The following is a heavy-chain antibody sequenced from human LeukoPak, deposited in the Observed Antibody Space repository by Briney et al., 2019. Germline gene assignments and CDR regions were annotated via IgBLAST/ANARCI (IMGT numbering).Heavy chain of an antibody. D-gene: IGHD2-8*01. J-gene: IGHJ5*02. CDR3: ARDRYCTNGVCYKGGNWFDP. CDR1: GFTFSSYG. CDR2: ISSSSSTI. V-gene: IGHV3-48*04. Sequence: GGSLRLSCAASGFTFSSYGMNWVRQAPGKGLEWVSYISSSSSTIYYADSVKGRFTISRDNAKNSLYLQMNSLRAEDTAVYYCARDRYCTNGVCYKGGNWFDPWGQGTLVTVSS.